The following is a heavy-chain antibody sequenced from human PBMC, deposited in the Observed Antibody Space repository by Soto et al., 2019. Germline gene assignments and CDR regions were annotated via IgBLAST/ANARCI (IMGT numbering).Heavy chain of an antibody. CDR2: ISAYNGYT. J-gene: IGHJ2*01. CDR3: ARVVPNDILTGSYLYFDL. Sequence: QVQLVQSGAEVKKPGASVKVSCKASGYTFTSYAITWVRQAPGHGLEWMGWISAYNGYTIHAQKFQGRVTMTTDTSTRTAYMELRNLRFDDTAIYYCARVVPNDILTGSYLYFDLWRRGTLVTVSS. D-gene: IGHD3-9*01. CDR1: GYTFTSYA. V-gene: IGHV1-18*01.